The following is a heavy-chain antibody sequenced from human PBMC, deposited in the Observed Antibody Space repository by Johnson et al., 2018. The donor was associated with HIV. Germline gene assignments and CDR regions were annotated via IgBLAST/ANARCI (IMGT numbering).Heavy chain of an antibody. CDR1: GFTFSNAW. J-gene: IGHJ3*02. D-gene: IGHD5-24*01. CDR3: ARRRVAGYNPTEI. CDR2: IKSKADGGTT. Sequence: VQLVESGGGLVKSGGSLRLSCAASGFTFSNAWMSWVRQVPGKGLEWVARIKSKADGGTTDYAAPVKGRFSISRDDSKNTLYLQMNSLRGEDTAVYYCARRRVAGYNPTEIWGQGTMVTVSS. V-gene: IGHV3-15*01.